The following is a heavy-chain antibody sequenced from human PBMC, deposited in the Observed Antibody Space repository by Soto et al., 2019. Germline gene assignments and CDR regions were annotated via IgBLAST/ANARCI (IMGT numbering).Heavy chain of an antibody. CDR1: GFSFNNYA. CDR3: AKDVGGHYCTPTSCLYFFHS. J-gene: IGHJ4*02. Sequence: EVQLLESGGGLVQPGGSLRLSCAASGFSFNNYAMKWVRQAPGQGLEWVSTISDSGSTYYADSVKGRFTISRDNSKNTLYLQMKSLRAEDTAVYFCAKDVGGHYCTPTSCLYFFHSWGRGTLVTVSS. D-gene: IGHD2-2*01. V-gene: IGHV3-23*01. CDR2: ISDSGST.